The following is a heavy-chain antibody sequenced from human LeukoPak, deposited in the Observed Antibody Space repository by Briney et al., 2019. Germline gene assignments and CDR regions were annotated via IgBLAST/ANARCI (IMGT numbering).Heavy chain of an antibody. D-gene: IGHD2-2*01. J-gene: IGHJ6*03. CDR1: GFTFSSYA. V-gene: IGHV3-30-3*01. CDR2: ISYDGSNK. CDR3: ARDRGYCSSTSCYPNYYYYYMDV. Sequence: GRSLRLSCAASGFTFSSYAMHWVRQAPGKGLEWVAVISYDGSNKYYADSVKGRFTISRDNSKNTLYLQMNSLRAEDTAVYYCARDRGYCSSTSCYPNYYYYYMDVWGKGTTVTVSS.